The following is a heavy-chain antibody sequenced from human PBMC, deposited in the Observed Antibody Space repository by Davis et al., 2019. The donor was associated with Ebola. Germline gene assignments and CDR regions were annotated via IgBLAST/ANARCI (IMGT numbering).Heavy chain of an antibody. D-gene: IGHD3-3*01. J-gene: IGHJ4*02. CDR1: GYTFTGYY. CDR2: INPNSGGT. CDR3: ARDQDDFWSGYYVY. Sequence: AASVKVSCKASGYTFTGYYMHWVRQAPGQGLEWMGQINPNSGGTNYAQKFQGRVTMTRDTSISTAYMELSRLRSDDTAVYYCARDQDDFWSGYYVYWGQGTLVAVSS. V-gene: IGHV1-2*06.